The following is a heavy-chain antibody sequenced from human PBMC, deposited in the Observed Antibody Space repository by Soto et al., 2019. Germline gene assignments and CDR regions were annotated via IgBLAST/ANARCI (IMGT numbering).Heavy chain of an antibody. V-gene: IGHV3-30-3*01. Sequence: GGSLRLSCAASGFTFSSYAMHWVRQTPGKGLEWVAVISYDGSNKYYADSVKGRFTISRDNSKNTLYLQMNSLRAEDTAVYYCARGPTTVVIFDYWGQGTLVTVSS. D-gene: IGHD4-17*01. CDR3: ARGPTTVVIFDY. CDR1: GFTFSSYA. CDR2: ISYDGSNK. J-gene: IGHJ4*02.